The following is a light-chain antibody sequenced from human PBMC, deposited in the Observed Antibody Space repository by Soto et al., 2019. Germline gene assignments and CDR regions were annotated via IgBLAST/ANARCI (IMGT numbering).Light chain of an antibody. J-gene: IGKJ1*01. CDR1: QTISTS. CDR3: QQYTNTNNPWM. CDR2: DAS. V-gene: IGKV1-5*01. Sequence: DIQVTQSPPTLSASVGDRVTITCRASQTISTSMAWYQQKPGKAPKLLVYDASTLQSGVASRFSGSGSGTEFTLIISGLQPDDSATYYCQQYTNTNNPWMFGQGTKVDIK.